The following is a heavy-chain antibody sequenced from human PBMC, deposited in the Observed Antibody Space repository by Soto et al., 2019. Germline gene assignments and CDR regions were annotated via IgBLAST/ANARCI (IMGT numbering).Heavy chain of an antibody. J-gene: IGHJ6*02. Sequence: GGSLRLSCAASGFTFSSYGMHWVRQAPGKGLEWVAVISYDGSNKYYADSVKGRFTISRDNSKNTLYLQMNSLRAEDTAVYYCAKDLTNFDWSLGVWGQGTTVTVSS. CDR1: GFTFSSYG. CDR3: AKDLTNFDWSLGV. CDR2: ISYDGSNK. D-gene: IGHD3-9*01. V-gene: IGHV3-30*18.